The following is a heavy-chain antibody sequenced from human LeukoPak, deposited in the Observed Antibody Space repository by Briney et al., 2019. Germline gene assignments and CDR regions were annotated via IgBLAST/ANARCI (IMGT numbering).Heavy chain of an antibody. CDR3: AKCYSNNWSDAFDI. V-gene: IGHV3-23*01. CDR1: GFTFSNYV. Sequence: GGSLRLSCAASGFTFSNYVMSWVRQAPGKGREWVSVISGSGSFAYYADSVKGRFTISRDNSKYTMYLQMNGLRAEDTAVYYCAKCYSNNWSDAFDIWGQGTMVTVSS. J-gene: IGHJ3*02. D-gene: IGHD6-13*01. CDR2: ISGSGSFA.